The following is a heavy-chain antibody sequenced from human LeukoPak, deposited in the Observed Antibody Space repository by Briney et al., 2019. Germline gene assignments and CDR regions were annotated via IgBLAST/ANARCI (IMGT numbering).Heavy chain of an antibody. Sequence: PGGSLRVACAASGFTFSSYSMNWVRQAPGKGLEWVSYISSSSSIIYYGDSVKGRFTISRDNAKNSLYLQMNSLRDEDTAVYYCARMIDYNYGYAFDYWGQGTLVTVSS. V-gene: IGHV3-48*02. D-gene: IGHD5-18*01. CDR3: ARMIDYNYGYAFDY. J-gene: IGHJ4*02. CDR2: ISSSSSII. CDR1: GFTFSSYS.